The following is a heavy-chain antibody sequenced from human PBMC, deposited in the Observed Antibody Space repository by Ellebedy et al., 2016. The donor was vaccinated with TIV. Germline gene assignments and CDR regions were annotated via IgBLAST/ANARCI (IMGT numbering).Heavy chain of an antibody. Sequence: MPSETLSLTCTVSGGSISSYYWSWIRQPPGKGLEWIGYIDYSGSTNYNPSLKSRVTISVDTSKNQFSLKLSSVTAADTAVYYCAFGGYSYGVFDYWGQGTLVTVSS. CDR2: IDYSGST. CDR3: AFGGYSYGVFDY. D-gene: IGHD5-18*01. CDR1: GGSISSYY. J-gene: IGHJ4*02. V-gene: IGHV4-59*01.